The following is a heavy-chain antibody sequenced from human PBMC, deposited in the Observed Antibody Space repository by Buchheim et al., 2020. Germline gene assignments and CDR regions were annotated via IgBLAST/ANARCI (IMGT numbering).Heavy chain of an antibody. D-gene: IGHD6-19*01. Sequence: QVQLVESGGGVVQPGRSLRLSCAASGFTFSSYAMHWVRQAPGKGLEWVAVISYDGSNKYYADSVKGRFTISRDNSKNTLYLQMNSLRAEDTAVYYCARTLSSGWYRGDPNHFDYWGQGTL. CDR1: GFTFSSYA. J-gene: IGHJ4*02. CDR3: ARTLSSGWYRGDPNHFDY. CDR2: ISYDGSNK. V-gene: IGHV3-30*04.